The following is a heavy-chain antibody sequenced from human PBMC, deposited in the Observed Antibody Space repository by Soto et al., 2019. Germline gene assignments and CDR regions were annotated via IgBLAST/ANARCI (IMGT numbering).Heavy chain of an antibody. CDR3: ARGPAGMATIRGNFDY. CDR2: IYYSGST. CDR1: GGSISSYY. V-gene: IGHV4-59*01. Sequence: PSETLSLTGTVSGGSISSYYWSWIRQPPGKGLEWTGYIYYSGSTNYNPSLKSRVTISVDTSKNQFSLKLSSVTAADTAVYYCARGPAGMATIRGNFDYWGQGTLVTVS. J-gene: IGHJ4*02. D-gene: IGHD5-12*01.